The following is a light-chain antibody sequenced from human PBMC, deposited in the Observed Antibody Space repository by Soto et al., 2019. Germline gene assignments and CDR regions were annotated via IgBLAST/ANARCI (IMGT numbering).Light chain of an antibody. CDR3: AAWDDGLNGVV. V-gene: IGLV2-14*01. J-gene: IGLJ2*01. Sequence: QSVLTQPASVSGSLGQSITLSCTGSNRDIGAYNLVSWYQQYPDTAPKLIIYEVRNRPSGVSYRFTGSRSGTSASLAISGLQSEDEGDYYCAAWDDGLNGVVFGGGTKVTVL. CDR2: EVR. CDR1: NRDIGAYNL.